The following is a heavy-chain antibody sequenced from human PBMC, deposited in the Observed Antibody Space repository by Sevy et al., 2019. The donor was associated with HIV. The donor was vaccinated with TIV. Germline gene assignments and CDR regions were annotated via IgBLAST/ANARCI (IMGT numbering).Heavy chain of an antibody. V-gene: IGHV3-7*01. J-gene: IGHJ4*02. CDR2: IKQDGSEK. D-gene: IGHD3-16*01. Sequence: GGSLRLSCVASGFTFSSYWMSWVRQAPGKGLEWVANIKQDGSEKYYVDSVRGRFTISRDDAKNSLYLQMSSLRAEDTAVYYCARRGDSFDYWGQGTLVTVSS. CDR3: ARRGDSFDY. CDR1: GFTFSSYW.